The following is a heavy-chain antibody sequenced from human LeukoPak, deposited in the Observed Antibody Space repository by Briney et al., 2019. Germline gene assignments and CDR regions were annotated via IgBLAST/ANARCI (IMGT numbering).Heavy chain of an antibody. V-gene: IGHV1-3*01. D-gene: IGHD3-3*01. CDR1: GYTFTSYA. CDR3: ARASITIFGVVKNWFDP. J-gene: IGHJ5*02. CDR2: INAGNGNT. Sequence: ASVKVSCKASGYTFTSYAMHWVRQAPGQRLEWMGWINAGNGNTKYSQKFQGRVTITRDTSASTAYMELSSLRSEDTAVYYRARASITIFGVVKNWFDPWGQGTLVTVSS.